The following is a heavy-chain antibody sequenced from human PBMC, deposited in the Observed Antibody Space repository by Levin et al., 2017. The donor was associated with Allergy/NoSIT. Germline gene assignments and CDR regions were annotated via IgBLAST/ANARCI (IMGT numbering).Heavy chain of an antibody. CDR3: ARLARNYRTIDY. CDR2: INYSGST. V-gene: IGHV4-39*01. J-gene: IGHJ4*02. CDR1: GGSISSSNYY. Sequence: GSLRLSCTVSGGSISSSNYYWGWIRQPPGKGLEWIGSINYSGSTYYNPSLKSRVTISVGTSENQFSLKLNSVTAADTAVYYCARLARNYRTIDYWGQGTLVTVSS. D-gene: IGHD1-14*01.